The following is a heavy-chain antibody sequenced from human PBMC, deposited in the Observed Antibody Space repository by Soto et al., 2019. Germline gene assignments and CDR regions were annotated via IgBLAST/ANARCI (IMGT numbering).Heavy chain of an antibody. V-gene: IGHV1-69*08. J-gene: IGHJ4*02. CDR1: GGTFSPYT. CDR3: ARDWESSVSTWSLGGF. CDR2: IIPFLGVT. D-gene: IGHD3-16*01. Sequence: QVQLVQSGAEVKKPGSSVKVSCKASGGTFSPYTINWVRQAPGQGLEWMGRIIPFLGVTNYAQKFQARVTITADKSTSTAYMELSGLRFEDTAVYYCARDWESSVSTWSLGGFWGRGTLVTVSS.